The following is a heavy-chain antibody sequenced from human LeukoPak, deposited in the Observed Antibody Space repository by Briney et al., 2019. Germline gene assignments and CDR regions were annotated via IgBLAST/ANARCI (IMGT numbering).Heavy chain of an antibody. D-gene: IGHD6-19*01. CDR3: AKLGFPVAGTGYYYYMDV. CDR2: ISSSSSYI. Sequence: GGSLRLSCAASGFTFSSYSMNWVRQAPGKGLEWVSSISSSSSYIYYADSVKGRFTISRDNAKNSLYLQTNSLRAEDTAVYYCAKLGFPVAGTGYYYYMDVWGKGTTVTVSS. V-gene: IGHV3-21*01. J-gene: IGHJ6*03. CDR1: GFTFSSYS.